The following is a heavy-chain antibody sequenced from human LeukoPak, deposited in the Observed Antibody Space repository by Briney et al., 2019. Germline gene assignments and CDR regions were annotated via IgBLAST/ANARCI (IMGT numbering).Heavy chain of an antibody. Sequence: SETLSLMCTVSGVSITTCVSYWVWIRQSPGNGLEYIVSICYSGSTYYNPSRKSRVTISVDTSKNLFSLRLNSVTAADTGLYYCARRLSATMFRGVFITGGAIDIWGQGTKVTVSS. CDR1: GVSITTCVSY. V-gene: IGHV4-39*07. CDR3: ARRLSATMFRGVFITGGAIDI. CDR2: ICYSGST. J-gene: IGHJ3*02. D-gene: IGHD3-10*01.